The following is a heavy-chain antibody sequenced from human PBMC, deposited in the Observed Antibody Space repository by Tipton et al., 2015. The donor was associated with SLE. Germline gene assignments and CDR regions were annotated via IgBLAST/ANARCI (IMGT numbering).Heavy chain of an antibody. J-gene: IGHJ4*02. Sequence: SLRLSCAASGFTFSTYAMSWVRQAPGEGLEWVSAMSGSGGSTYYADSVKGRFTISRDYSKNTLYLQMNSLRADDTAVYYCAKARYSSGWYVFDYWGQGTLVTVSS. D-gene: IGHD6-19*01. CDR2: MSGSGGST. CDR1: GFTFSTYA. V-gene: IGHV3-23*01. CDR3: AKARYSSGWYVFDY.